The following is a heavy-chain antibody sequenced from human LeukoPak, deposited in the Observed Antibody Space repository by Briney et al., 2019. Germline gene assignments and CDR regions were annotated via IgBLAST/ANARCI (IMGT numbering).Heavy chain of an antibody. CDR1: GGTFSSYA. J-gene: IGHJ4*02. V-gene: IGHV1-69*06. CDR2: IIPIFGTA. D-gene: IGHD5-18*01. CDR3: ARGEGVDTAMLAHT. Sequence: ASVKVSCKASGGTFSSYAISWVRQAPGQGLEWMGGIIPIFGTANYAQKFQGRVTITADKSTSTAYMELSSLRSEDTAVYYCARGEGVDTAMLAHTWGQGTLVTVSS.